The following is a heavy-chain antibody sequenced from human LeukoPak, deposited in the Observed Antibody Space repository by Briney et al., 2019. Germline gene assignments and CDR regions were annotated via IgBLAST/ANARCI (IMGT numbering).Heavy chain of an antibody. Sequence: GGSLRLSCAASGFTFSDYEMNWVRQAPGKGLEFVSFISSSGSPTYYADSVKGRFTISRDNAKNTLYLQMNSLRAEDTAVYYCASAPDGDYLDYWGQGTLVTVSS. V-gene: IGHV3-48*03. CDR1: GFTFSDYE. CDR3: ASAPDGDYLDY. J-gene: IGHJ4*02. D-gene: IGHD4-17*01. CDR2: ISSSGSPT.